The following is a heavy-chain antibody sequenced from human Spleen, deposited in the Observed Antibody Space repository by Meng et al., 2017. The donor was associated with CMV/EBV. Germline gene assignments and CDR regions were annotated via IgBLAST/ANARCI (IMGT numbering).Heavy chain of an antibody. J-gene: IGHJ3*02. CDR1: GYSFTSNW. D-gene: IGHD3-10*01. CDR3: AREGRTSPLEI. CDR2: VYPGDSDT. Sequence: GESLKISCKGSGYSFTSNWIGWVRQMPGKGLEWMGIVYPGDSDTKYSPSLQGQVTISADNSISTAYLQWSSLKASDIAMYYCAREGRTSPLEIWGQGTMVTVSS. V-gene: IGHV5-51*01.